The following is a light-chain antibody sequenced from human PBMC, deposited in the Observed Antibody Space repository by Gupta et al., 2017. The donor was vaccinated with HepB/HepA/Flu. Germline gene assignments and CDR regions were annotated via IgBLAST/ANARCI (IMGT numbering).Light chain of an antibody. CDR2: GAS. Sequence: EIVLTQSPGTLSLSPGERATLSCRASQSVSSSYLAWYQQKPGQAPRLLIYGASSRATGIPDRFSGSGYGTDFTLTISRLEPEDFAVYYCQQYGSSPMCSFGQGTKLEIK. CDR1: QSVSSSY. J-gene: IGKJ2*04. CDR3: QQYGSSPMCS. V-gene: IGKV3-20*01.